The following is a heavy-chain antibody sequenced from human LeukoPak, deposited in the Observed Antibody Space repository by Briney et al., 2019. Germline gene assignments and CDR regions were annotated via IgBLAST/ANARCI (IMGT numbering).Heavy chain of an antibody. CDR2: INHSGST. D-gene: IGHD3-3*01. J-gene: IGHJ5*02. CDR3: ARGYYDFWSGLRSRWFDP. Sequence: PSETLSLTCTVSGGSISSYYWSWIRQPPGKGLEWIGEINHSGSTHYNPSLKSRVTISVDTSKNQFSLKLSSVTAADTAVYYCARGYYDFWSGLRSRWFDPWGQGTLVTVSS. V-gene: IGHV4-34*01. CDR1: GGSISSYY.